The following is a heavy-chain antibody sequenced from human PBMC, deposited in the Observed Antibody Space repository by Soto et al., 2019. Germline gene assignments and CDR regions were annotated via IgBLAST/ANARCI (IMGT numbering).Heavy chain of an antibody. CDR1: GYTFTSYG. J-gene: IGHJ4*02. D-gene: IGHD3-3*01. CDR2: ISAYNGNT. CDR3: ARTDITIFGVVNTKDY. Sequence: QVQLVQSGAEVKKPGASVKVSCKASGYTFTSYGISWVRQAPGQELEWMGWISAYNGNTNYAQKLQGRVTMTTDTTTSTADMELRSLRSADTAVYYCARTDITIFGVVNTKDYWGQGTLVTVSS. V-gene: IGHV1-18*01.